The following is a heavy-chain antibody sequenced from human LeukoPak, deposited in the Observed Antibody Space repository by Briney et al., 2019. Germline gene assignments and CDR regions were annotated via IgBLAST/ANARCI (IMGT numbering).Heavy chain of an antibody. CDR3: ARDGRADY. CDR1: GFTFSSYN. V-gene: IGHV3-21*01. CDR2: ITSSSSYI. Sequence: TGGSLRLSCAASGFTFSSYNMNWVRQAPGKGLEWVSSITSSSSYIYYADSVKGRFTISRDNAKNSLYLQMNSLRAEDTAVYYCARDGRADYWGQGTLVTVSS. D-gene: IGHD1-26*01. J-gene: IGHJ4*02.